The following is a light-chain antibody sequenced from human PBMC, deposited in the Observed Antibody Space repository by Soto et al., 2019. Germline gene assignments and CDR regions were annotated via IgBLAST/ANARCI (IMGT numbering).Light chain of an antibody. CDR3: QSYDDSLSGWV. V-gene: IGLV1-40*01. CDR2: GNS. Sequence: QAVVTQPPSVSGAPGQRVTISCTGSSSNIGAGHALHWYQHLPGAAPKLLMYGNSDRPSGVPDRFSGSKSGTSASLAITGXXXXXXXXXXCQSYDDSLSGWVFGGGTKL. CDR1: SSNIGAGHA. J-gene: IGLJ3*02.